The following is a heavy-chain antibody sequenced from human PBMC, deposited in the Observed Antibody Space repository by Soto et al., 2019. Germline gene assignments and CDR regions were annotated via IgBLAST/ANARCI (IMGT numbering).Heavy chain of an antibody. CDR3: AKDIVVVPAAILAKYYYYGMDV. D-gene: IGHD2-2*01. CDR1: GFTFISYG. Sequence: LRLSCSASGFTFISYGMHWVRQAPGKGLEGVAVISYDGSNKYYADSVKGRFTISRDNSKNTLYLQMNSLRAEDTAVYYCAKDIVVVPAAILAKYYYYGMDVWGQGTTVTVSS. V-gene: IGHV3-30*18. J-gene: IGHJ6*02. CDR2: ISYDGSNK.